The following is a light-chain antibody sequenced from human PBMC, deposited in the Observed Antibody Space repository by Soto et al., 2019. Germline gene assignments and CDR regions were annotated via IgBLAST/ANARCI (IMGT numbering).Light chain of an antibody. CDR2: DVS. J-gene: IGLJ1*01. CDR3: SSYRVGGSYV. V-gene: IGLV2-14*03. CDR1: SSDVGRHDA. Sequence: QSLLTQPASVSGSPGQSITISCSGTSSDVGRHDAVSWYQQHPGKVPQLMIYDVSIRPSGISDRLSASKSGNMASLTISGLQAEDEADYYCSSYRVGGSYVFGTGTKVTVL.